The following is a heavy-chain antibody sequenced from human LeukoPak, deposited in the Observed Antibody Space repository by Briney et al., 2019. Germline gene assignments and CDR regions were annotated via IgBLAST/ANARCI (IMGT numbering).Heavy chain of an antibody. D-gene: IGHD4-17*01. CDR2: INPSGGST. CDR3: AREDYGDPYGMDV. Sequence: ASVKVSCKASGYTFTSYYMHWVRQAPRQGLEWMGIINPSGGSTSYAQKFQGRVTMTRDTSTSTVYMELSSLRSEDTAVYYCAREDYGDPYGMDVWGQGTTVTVSS. J-gene: IGHJ6*02. CDR1: GYTFTSYY. V-gene: IGHV1-46*01.